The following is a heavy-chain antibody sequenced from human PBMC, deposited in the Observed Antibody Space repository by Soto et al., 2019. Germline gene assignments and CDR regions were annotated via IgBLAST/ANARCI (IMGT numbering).Heavy chain of an antibody. V-gene: IGHV3-66*01. Sequence: EVQLVESGGDLVQPGGSLRLSCAASGFTVSSNYMSWVRHAPGKGLEWISIIYSAGNTYYADSVKGRFTISRDNSKNTLYLQMNSLGAEDTAVYYCARDFVVGGPTINYYYGMDVWGQGTTVTVSS. CDR2: IYSAGNT. J-gene: IGHJ6*02. CDR1: GFTVSSNY. CDR3: ARDFVVGGPTINYYYGMDV. D-gene: IGHD1-26*01.